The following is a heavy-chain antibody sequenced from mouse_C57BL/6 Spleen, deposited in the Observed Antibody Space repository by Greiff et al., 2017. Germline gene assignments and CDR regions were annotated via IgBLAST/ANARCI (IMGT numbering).Heavy chain of an antibody. D-gene: IGHD2-4*01. Sequence: EVKLVESGGGLVQPGESLKLSCESNEYEFPSHDMSWVRKTPEKRLELVAAINSDGGSTYYPDTMERRFIISRDNTKTTLYLQMSSLRSEDTALYYCARQDYDGAWFAYWGQGTLVTVSA. CDR1: EYEFPSHD. CDR2: INSDGGST. J-gene: IGHJ3*01. CDR3: ARQDYDGAWFAY. V-gene: IGHV5-2*01.